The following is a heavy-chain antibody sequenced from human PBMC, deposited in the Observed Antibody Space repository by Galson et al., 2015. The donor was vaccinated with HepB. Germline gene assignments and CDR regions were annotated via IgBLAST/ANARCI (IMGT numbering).Heavy chain of an antibody. Sequence: SLRLSCEASGFTFSSYGMHWVRQAPGKGLEWVAFIRYDGSNKYYADTVKGRFTISRDNSKNTLYMQMNSLRAEDTAVYYCVCSLHSYGPFDYWCQGTLVTVSS. CDR2: IRYDGSNK. J-gene: IGHJ4*02. CDR1: GFTFSSYG. CDR3: VCSLHSYGPFDY. V-gene: IGHV3-30*02. D-gene: IGHD5-18*01.